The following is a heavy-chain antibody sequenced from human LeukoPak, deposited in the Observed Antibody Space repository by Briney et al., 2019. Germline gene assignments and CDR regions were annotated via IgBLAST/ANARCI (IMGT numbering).Heavy chain of an antibody. CDR1: GGSISSSSYY. D-gene: IGHD2-15*01. CDR2: IYYSGST. Sequence: PSETLSLICTVSGGSISSSSYYWGWIRQPPGKGLEWIGNIYYSGSTYYSSSLKSRVTISVDTSENQFSLKLSSVTAADTAVYYCARPNIRYCSGGACSNDGSDYWGQGTLVTVSS. V-gene: IGHV4-39*07. CDR3: ARPNIRYCSGGACSNDGSDY. J-gene: IGHJ4*02.